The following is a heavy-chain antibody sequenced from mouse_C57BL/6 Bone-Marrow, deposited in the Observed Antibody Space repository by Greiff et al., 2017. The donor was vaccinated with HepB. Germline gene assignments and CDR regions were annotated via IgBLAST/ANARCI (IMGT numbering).Heavy chain of an antibody. Sequence: EVQVVESGGGLVQPKGSLKLSCAASGFTFNTYAMHWVRQAPGKGLEWVARIRSKSSNYATYYADSVKDRFTISRDDSQSMLYLQMNNLKTEDTAMYYCVRSDGYRYYYAMDYWGQGTSVTVSS. CDR3: VRSDGYRYYYAMDY. V-gene: IGHV10-3*01. J-gene: IGHJ4*01. CDR2: IRSKSSNYAT. CDR1: GFTFNTYA. D-gene: IGHD2-3*01.